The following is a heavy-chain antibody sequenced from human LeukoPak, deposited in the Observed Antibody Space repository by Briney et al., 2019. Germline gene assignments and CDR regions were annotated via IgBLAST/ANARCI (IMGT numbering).Heavy chain of an antibody. Sequence: GGSLRLSCSASGFSFSDYDMNWVRQAPGKGLEWVSAISGRSSHVYYGESVKGRFTISRDNAKNSLYLQLDSLGVEDTAVYYCGRAFPPLRTSSAGDLWGQGTLVTVPS. V-gene: IGHV3-21*01. CDR1: GFSFSDYD. CDR2: ISGRSSHV. D-gene: IGHD3-16*01. CDR3: GRAFPPLRTSSAGDL. J-gene: IGHJ1*01.